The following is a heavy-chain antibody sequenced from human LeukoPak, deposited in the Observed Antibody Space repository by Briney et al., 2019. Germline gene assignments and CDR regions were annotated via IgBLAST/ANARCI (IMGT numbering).Heavy chain of an antibody. V-gene: IGHV3-23*01. D-gene: IGHD3-3*01. CDR1: GFTFSNYA. CDR2: ISGSGGTT. CDR3: AKATSGYYDFWSGYVYYFDY. J-gene: IGHJ4*02. Sequence: GGSLRLSCAASGFTFSNYAMSWVRQAPGKGLEWVSAISGSGGTTYYADSVKGRFTISRDNSKNTLYLQMNSLRAEDTAVYYCAKATSGYYDFWSGYVYYFDYWGQGTLVTVSS.